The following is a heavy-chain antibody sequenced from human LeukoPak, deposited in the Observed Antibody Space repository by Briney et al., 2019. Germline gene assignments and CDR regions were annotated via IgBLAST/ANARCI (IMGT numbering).Heavy chain of an antibody. CDR1: DDSITMYY. CDR2: VDHTGST. V-gene: IGHV4-59*01. CDR3: ARGRVSSSTWYSTYYYYFYMDV. D-gene: IGHD4-11*01. J-gene: IGHJ6*03. Sequence: PSETLSLTCTVSDDSITMYYWTWIRQPPGKGLEWIGYVDHTGSTKFNPSLNGRVSISRDTSKNLFSPRLRSVTAADTAVYFCARGRVSSSTWYSTYYYYFYMDVWGKGTTVTVSS.